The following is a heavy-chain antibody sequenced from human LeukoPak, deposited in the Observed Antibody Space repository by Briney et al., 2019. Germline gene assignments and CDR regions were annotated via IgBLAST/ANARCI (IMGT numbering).Heavy chain of an antibody. V-gene: IGHV3-53*04. D-gene: IGHD5-18*01. CDR2: IYSGGTT. Sequence: GGSLRLSCAASGFTVSTNCMTWVRQAPGNGLEWVSTIYSGGTTYYADSVMGRFTISRHNSRNTLYLQMNSLRAEDTAVYYCARVDTVMAYYFDLWGQGTLVTVSS. J-gene: IGHJ4*02. CDR1: GFTVSTNC. CDR3: ARVDTVMAYYFDL.